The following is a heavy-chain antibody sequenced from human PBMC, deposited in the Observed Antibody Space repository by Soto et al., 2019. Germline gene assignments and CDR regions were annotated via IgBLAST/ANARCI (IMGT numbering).Heavy chain of an antibody. CDR2: ISAYNGNT. CDR1: GDTFTSYG. V-gene: IGHV1-18*04. D-gene: IGHD1-1*01. Sequence: ASVKVSCKASGDTFTSYGIGWVRQAPGQGLEWMGWISAYNGNTNYAQKLQGRVTMTTDTSTSTAYMELRSLRSDDTAVYYCARSGRQFFYHGFPVYWGQGTRVTVSS. CDR3: ARSGRQFFYHGFPVY. J-gene: IGHJ4*02.